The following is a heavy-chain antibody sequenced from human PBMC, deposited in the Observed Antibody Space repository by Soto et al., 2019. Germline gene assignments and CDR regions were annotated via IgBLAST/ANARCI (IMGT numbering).Heavy chain of an antibody. V-gene: IGHV3-11*01. J-gene: IGHJ6*02. Sequence: GGSLRLSCAASGFTFSDYYMTWIRQAPGKGLEWVSFISSGGSLIYYADSVKGRFTISRDNAKNSLYLQMNSLRAEDTAVYYCARDRYDFWSGSEHYGMDVWGQGTTVTVSS. CDR1: GFTFSDYY. D-gene: IGHD3-3*01. CDR3: ARDRYDFWSGSEHYGMDV. CDR2: ISSGGSLI.